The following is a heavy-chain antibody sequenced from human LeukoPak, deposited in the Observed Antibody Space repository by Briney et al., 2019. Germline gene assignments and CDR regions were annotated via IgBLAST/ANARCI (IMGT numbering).Heavy chain of an antibody. J-gene: IGHJ4*02. Sequence: GGSLRLSCAASGFTFSSYSMNWVRQAPGKGLEWVSSISSSSSYIYYADSVKGRFTISRDNAKNSLYLQMNSLRAEDTAVYYCATESDYGDYYFDYWGQGTLVTVSS. CDR3: ATESDYGDYYFDY. D-gene: IGHD4-17*01. CDR2: ISSSSSYI. V-gene: IGHV3-21*01. CDR1: GFTFSSYS.